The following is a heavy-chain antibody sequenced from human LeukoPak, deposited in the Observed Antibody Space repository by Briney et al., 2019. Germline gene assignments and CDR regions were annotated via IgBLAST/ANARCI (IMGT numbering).Heavy chain of an antibody. D-gene: IGHD6-19*01. CDR1: AFSVSKNY. CDR3: AKEGVAAHDY. J-gene: IGHJ4*02. CDR2: IRYDGSNK. Sequence: GGSLRLSCTASAFSVSKNYISWVRQAQGGGLGWVAFIRYDGSNKYYADSVKGRLTISRDNSKNTLYLQMNSLRAEDTAVYYCAKEGVAAHDYWGQGTLVTVSS. V-gene: IGHV3-30*02.